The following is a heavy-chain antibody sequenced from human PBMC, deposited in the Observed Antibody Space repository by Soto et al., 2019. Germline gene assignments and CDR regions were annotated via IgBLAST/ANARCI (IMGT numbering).Heavy chain of an antibody. CDR3: SRSLDS. CDR2: ISPDGSEK. Sequence: PGGSLRLSCAASGFTFSSFWMDWVRQAPGKGLEWVANISPDGSEKQYVDSVKGRFTISRDNAKNPLYLQMSSVTAEDSALYYCSRSLDSWGQGTRVTVSS. CDR1: GFTFSSFW. V-gene: IGHV3-7*01. J-gene: IGHJ4*02.